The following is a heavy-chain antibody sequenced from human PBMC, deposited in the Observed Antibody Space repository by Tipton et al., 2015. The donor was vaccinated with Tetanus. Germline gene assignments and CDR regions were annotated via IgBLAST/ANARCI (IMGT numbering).Heavy chain of an antibody. D-gene: IGHD3-22*01. V-gene: IGHV1-69*13. Sequence: QSGAEVKKPGASVKVSCKTSGYTFSNYGVSWVRQAPGRGLEWMGGFSPIFRRPNYAQKFQGRVTISADESTSTAYMELRSLTSADTAIYYCAREAINSEDRRAFDVWGQGTMVTVSP. CDR3: AREAINSEDRRAFDV. CDR1: GYTFSNYG. J-gene: IGHJ3*01. CDR2: FSPIFRRP.